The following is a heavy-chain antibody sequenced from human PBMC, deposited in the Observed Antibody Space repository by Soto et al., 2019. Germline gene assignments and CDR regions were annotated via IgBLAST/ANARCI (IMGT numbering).Heavy chain of an antibody. CDR2: IYYSGST. CDR1: SAPVSSSTYT. V-gene: IGHV4-39*01. Sequence: SETLSLTCTVSSAPVSSSTYTWCWIRQPPGKGLEWIGSIYYSGSTYYNPSLNSRVTVSVDTSKNQFSLKVTSVTAADTAVYYCVMVDNYVTPTPQDVWGQGTTVTVSS. D-gene: IGHD3-16*01. J-gene: IGHJ6*02. CDR3: VMVDNYVTPTPQDV.